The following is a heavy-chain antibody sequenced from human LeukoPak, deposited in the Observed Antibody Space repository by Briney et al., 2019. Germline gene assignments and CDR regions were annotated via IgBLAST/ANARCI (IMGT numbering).Heavy chain of an antibody. J-gene: IGHJ4*02. Sequence: PSETLSLTCTVSGGSISSSSYYWGWIRQPPGEGLEWIGSVSNSGSIHYNPSLKSRVTVFVDTSKNQFSLRLSSVTAADTAVYYCARLRYDILTGCFDYWGQGTLVTVSS. CDR2: VSNSGSI. CDR1: GGSISSSSYY. D-gene: IGHD3-9*01. V-gene: IGHV4-39*01. CDR3: ARLRYDILTGCFDY.